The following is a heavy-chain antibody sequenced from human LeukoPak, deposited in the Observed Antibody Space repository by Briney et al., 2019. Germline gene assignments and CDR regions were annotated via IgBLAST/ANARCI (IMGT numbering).Heavy chain of an antibody. CDR3: ARALWFGETFPAY. D-gene: IGHD3-10*01. Sequence: PGGSLRLSCAASGFTFNNYWVHWVRQAPGKGLVWVSRINPAGSSTSYADSVKGRFTISRDNAKNTVYLQMNSLRAEDTAVYYCARALWFGETFPAYWGQGTLVTVSS. J-gene: IGHJ4*02. V-gene: IGHV3-74*01. CDR1: GFTFNNYW. CDR2: INPAGSST.